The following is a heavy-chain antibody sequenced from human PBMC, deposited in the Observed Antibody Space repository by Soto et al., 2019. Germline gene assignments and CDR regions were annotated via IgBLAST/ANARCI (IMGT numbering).Heavy chain of an antibody. Sequence: QVQLVESGGGVVQPGRSLRLSCAASGFTFSSYGMHWVRQAPGKGLEWVAVISYDGSNKYYADSVKGRFTISRDNSKNTLYLQMNSLRAEDTAVYYCAKQSKSPPWGQGTLVTVSS. V-gene: IGHV3-30*18. J-gene: IGHJ5*02. CDR1: GFTFSSYG. CDR2: ISYDGSNK. CDR3: AKQSKSPP.